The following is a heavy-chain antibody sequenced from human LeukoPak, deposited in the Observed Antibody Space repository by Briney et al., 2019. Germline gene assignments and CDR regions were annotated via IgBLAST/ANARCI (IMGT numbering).Heavy chain of an antibody. D-gene: IGHD4-11*01. J-gene: IGHJ1*01. V-gene: IGHV3-7*01. CDR3: ARSTDTYSNYGSRYFQH. CDR2: IKQDGSEK. Sequence: GGSLRLSCAASGFTFSSYWMSWVRQAPGKGLEWVANIKQDGSEKYYVDSVKGRFTISRDNAKNSLFLQMNSLRAEDTAVYYCARSTDTYSNYGSRYFQHWRQGTLVTVSS. CDR1: GFTFSSYW.